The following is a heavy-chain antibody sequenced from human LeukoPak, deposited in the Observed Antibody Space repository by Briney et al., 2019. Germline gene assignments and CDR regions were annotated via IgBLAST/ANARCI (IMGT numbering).Heavy chain of an antibody. CDR1: GFMFSSNW. CDR2: IKEDGTET. CDR3: AKEGRSLQTY. V-gene: IGHV3-7*03. Sequence: GGSLRLSCAASGFMFSSNWMSWVRLAPGKGLEWVANIKEDGTETYYVDSVKGRFTISRDNAKNSLYLQMNSLRVEDTAVYYCAKEGRSLQTYWGQGTPVTVSS. J-gene: IGHJ4*02. D-gene: IGHD5-24*01.